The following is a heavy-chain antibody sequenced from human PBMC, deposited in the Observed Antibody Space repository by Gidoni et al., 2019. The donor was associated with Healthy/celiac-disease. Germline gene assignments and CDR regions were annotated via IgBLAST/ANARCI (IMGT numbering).Heavy chain of an antibody. CDR3: ARDRGGIAAAPSAFDI. V-gene: IGHV1-69*04. J-gene: IGHJ3*02. D-gene: IGHD6-13*01. Sequence: QVQLVQSGAAVKKPGSSVKVSCKASDGTFSSYAISWVRQAPGQGLEWMGRIIPILGIANYAQKFQGRVTITADKATSTAYMELSSLRSEDTAVYYCARDRGGIAAAPSAFDIWGQGTMVTVSS. CDR2: IIPILGIA. CDR1: DGTFSSYA.